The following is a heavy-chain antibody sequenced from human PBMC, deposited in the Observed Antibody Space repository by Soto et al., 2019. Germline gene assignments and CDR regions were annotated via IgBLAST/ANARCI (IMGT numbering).Heavy chain of an antibody. D-gene: IGHD1-26*01. Sequence: SETLSLTCAVYGGSFSGYYWTWIRQPPGKGLEWIGEIYHSGSTNYNPSLKSRVTISVDKSKNQFSLKLSSVTAADTAVYYCARVSGSYYYGMDVWGQGTTVTVSS. CDR1: GGSFSGYY. J-gene: IGHJ6*02. CDR3: ARVSGSYYYGMDV. V-gene: IGHV4-34*01. CDR2: IYHSGST.